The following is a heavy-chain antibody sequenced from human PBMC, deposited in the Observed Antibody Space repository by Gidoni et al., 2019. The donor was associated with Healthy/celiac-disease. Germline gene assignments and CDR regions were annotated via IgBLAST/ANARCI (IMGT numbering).Heavy chain of an antibody. CDR2: ISSSSSTI. CDR3: ARDALSPYYYDGSGYPDDRQKDAFDI. V-gene: IGHV3-48*02. J-gene: IGHJ3*02. CDR1: GFTFSSYS. Sequence: EVQLVESGGGLVQPGGSLRLSCAASGFTFSSYSMNWVRQAPGKGLEWVSYISSSSSTIYYADSVKGRFTISRDNAKNSLYLQMNSLRDEDTAVYYCARDALSPYYYDGSGYPDDRQKDAFDIWGQGTMVTVSS. D-gene: IGHD3-22*01.